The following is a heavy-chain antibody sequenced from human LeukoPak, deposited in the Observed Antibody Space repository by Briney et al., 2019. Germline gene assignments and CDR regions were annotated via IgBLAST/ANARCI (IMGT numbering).Heavy chain of an antibody. CDR2: FYYSGST. Sequence: SETLSLTCTVSGGSISSSTYYWGWIRQPPGKGLEWIGTFYYSGSTYYNPSLKSRVTISVDTSKNQFSLKLSSVTAADTAVYYCARNQDSSGYYSPKNAFDIWGQGTMVTVSS. CDR1: GGSISSSTYY. CDR3: ARNQDSSGYYSPKNAFDI. D-gene: IGHD3-22*01. J-gene: IGHJ3*02. V-gene: IGHV4-39*07.